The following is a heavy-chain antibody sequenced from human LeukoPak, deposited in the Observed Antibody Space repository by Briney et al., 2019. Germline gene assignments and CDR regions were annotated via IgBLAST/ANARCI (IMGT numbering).Heavy chain of an antibody. D-gene: IGHD3-22*01. J-gene: IGHJ4*02. CDR2: INHSGST. V-gene: IGHV4-34*01. Sequence: PSETLSLTCAVYGGSFNDHYWSWIRQSPGKGLEWIGEINHSGSTNYNPSLKSRVTILVDTSKNQFSLKLSSVTAADTAMYYCARVTGYVIEDYFDYWGQGTLVTVSS. CDR1: GGSFNDHY. CDR3: ARVTGYVIEDYFDY.